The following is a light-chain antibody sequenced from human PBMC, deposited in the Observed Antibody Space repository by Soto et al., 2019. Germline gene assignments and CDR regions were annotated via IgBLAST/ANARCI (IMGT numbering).Light chain of an antibody. CDR2: GAS. CDR3: QQYGSTLFT. Sequence: EIVLTQSPGTLSLSPGERATLSCRASQSFSSSYLAWYQQKPGQAPRLLIYGASSRATGIPDRFSGSGSGTDFTLTISSLEPEDFAVYYCQQYGSTLFTFGPETKVDVK. V-gene: IGKV3-20*01. CDR1: QSFSSSY. J-gene: IGKJ3*01.